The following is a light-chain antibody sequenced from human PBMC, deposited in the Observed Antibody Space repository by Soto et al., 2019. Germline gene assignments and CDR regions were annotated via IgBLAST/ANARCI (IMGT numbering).Light chain of an antibody. V-gene: IGKV1-16*02. J-gene: IGKJ5*01. Sequence: DIQMTQSPSSLSASVGDRVTITCRASQGISNHLAWFQQKPGKAPKSLIFAASTLQGGVPSKFSGSGSGTEFTLTISRLEPEDFAVYYCHQYGYGRDTFGQGTRLEIK. CDR1: QGISNH. CDR2: AAS. CDR3: HQYGYGRDT.